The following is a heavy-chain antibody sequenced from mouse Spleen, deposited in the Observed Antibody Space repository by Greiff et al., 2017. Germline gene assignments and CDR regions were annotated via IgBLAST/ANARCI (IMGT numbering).Heavy chain of an antibody. Sequence: VQLQQPGAELVMPGASVKLSCKASGYTFTSYWMHWVKQRPGQGLEWIGEIDPSDSYTNYNQKFKGKATLTVDKSSSTAYMQLSSLTSEDSAVYYCARRTMTLFDYWGQGTTLTVSS. CDR1: GYTFTSYW. CDR2: IDPSDSYT. V-gene: IGHV1-69*01. D-gene: IGHD2-4*01. CDR3: ARRTMTLFDY. J-gene: IGHJ2*01.